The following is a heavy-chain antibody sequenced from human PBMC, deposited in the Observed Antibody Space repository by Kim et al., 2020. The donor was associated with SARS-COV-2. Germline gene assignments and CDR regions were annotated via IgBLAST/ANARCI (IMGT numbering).Heavy chain of an antibody. CDR3: ARYSSSWYVVGYYFDY. V-gene: IGHV1-2*02. CDR2: INPNSGGT. CDR1: GYTFTGYY. Sequence: ASVKVSCKASGYTFTGYYMHWVRQAPGQGLEWMGWINPNSGGTNYAQKFQGRVTMTRDTSISTAYMELSRLRSDDTAVYYCARYSSSWYVVGYYFDYWGQGTLVTVSS. J-gene: IGHJ4*02. D-gene: IGHD6-13*01.